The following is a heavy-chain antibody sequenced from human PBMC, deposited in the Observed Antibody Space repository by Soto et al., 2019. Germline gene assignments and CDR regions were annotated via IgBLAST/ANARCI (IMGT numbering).Heavy chain of an antibody. Sequence: QVQLVESGGGVVQPGRSLRLSCAASGFTFSSYGMHWVRQAPGKGLEWVAVIWYDGSNKYYADSVKGRFTISRDNSKNTLYLQMNSLRADDTAVYYCAIDRIAARLTGGPQCYFQHWGQGTLVTVSS. J-gene: IGHJ1*01. D-gene: IGHD6-6*01. V-gene: IGHV3-33*01. CDR1: GFTFSSYG. CDR2: IWYDGSNK. CDR3: AIDRIAARLTGGPQCYFQH.